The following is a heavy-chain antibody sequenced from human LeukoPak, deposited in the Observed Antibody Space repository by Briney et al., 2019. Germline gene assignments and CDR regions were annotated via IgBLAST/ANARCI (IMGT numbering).Heavy chain of an antibody. CDR3: VRDYYDSSGHDAFDI. CDR1: GGSISSYY. CDR2: IYTSGST. D-gene: IGHD3-22*01. Sequence: SETLSLTCTVSGGSISSYYWSWIRQPPGKGLEWLGYIYTSGSTNYNPSLKSRVTISVDTSKNQFSLKLSSVTAADTAVYYCVRDYYDSSGHDAFDIWGQGTMVTVSS. J-gene: IGHJ3*02. V-gene: IGHV4-4*09.